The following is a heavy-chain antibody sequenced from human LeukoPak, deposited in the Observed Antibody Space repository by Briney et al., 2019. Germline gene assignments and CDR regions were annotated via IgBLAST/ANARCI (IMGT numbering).Heavy chain of an antibody. V-gene: IGHV1-18*01. CDR3: ARALLRWFGELLGGSSNWFDP. Sequence: ASVKLSFNAAGYTFTSNGISWVRHAPGPGLELMGLISIYNGNTNYAKRLQGRVTMTTDSSTSTACMELRSLRSDDTAVYYCARALLRWFGELLGGSSNWFDPWGQGTLVTVSS. D-gene: IGHD3-10*01. CDR1: GYTFTSNG. CDR2: ISIYNGNT. J-gene: IGHJ5*02.